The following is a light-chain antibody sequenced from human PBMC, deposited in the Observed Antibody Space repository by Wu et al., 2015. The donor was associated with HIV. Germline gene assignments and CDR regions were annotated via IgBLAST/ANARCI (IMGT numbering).Light chain of an antibody. V-gene: IGKV3-20*01. CDR3: QQYGSSPVT. CDR2: DTF. CDR1: QGISATY. Sequence: EIVLTQSPGTLSLSPGERATLSCRASQGISATYLAWYQQKPGQAPRLLIYDTFSRATGVSDRFGGSGSGTDFTLTISRLEPEDSAIYYCQQYGSSPVTFGGGTKVXIK. J-gene: IGKJ4*01.